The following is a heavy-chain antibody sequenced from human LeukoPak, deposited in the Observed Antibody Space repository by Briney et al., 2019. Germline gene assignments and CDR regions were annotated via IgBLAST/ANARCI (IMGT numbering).Heavy chain of an antibody. CDR2: IYYSGST. CDR3: ARVYYSSSYDYWYFDL. D-gene: IGHD6-13*01. J-gene: IGHJ2*01. V-gene: IGHV4-59*01. CDR1: GGSISSYY. Sequence: PSETLSLTCTVSGGSISSYYWSWLWQPPGKGLEWIGNIYYSGSTNYNPSLKSRVTISVDTSKNQFSLKLSSVTAADTAVYYCARVYYSSSYDYWYFDLWGRGTLVTVSS.